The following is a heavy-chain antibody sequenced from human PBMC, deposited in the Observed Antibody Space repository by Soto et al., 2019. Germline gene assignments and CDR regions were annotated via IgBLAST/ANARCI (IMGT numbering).Heavy chain of an antibody. Sequence: QVQLVQSGAEVKKPGASVKVSCKSSGYTFSMSGISWVRQAPGQGLEWMGWISGYNGNTNYEQKFQDRVTMTTDTTTNTAYMELRSLRSDDTAVYYCARGGPRPYYYYGMDVWGQGTTVTVSS. D-gene: IGHD3-10*01. CDR1: GYTFSMSG. J-gene: IGHJ6*02. V-gene: IGHV1-18*01. CDR2: ISGYNGNT. CDR3: ARGGPRPYYYYGMDV.